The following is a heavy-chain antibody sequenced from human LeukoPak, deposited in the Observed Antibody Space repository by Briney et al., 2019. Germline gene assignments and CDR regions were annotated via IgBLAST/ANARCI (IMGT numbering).Heavy chain of an antibody. D-gene: IGHD3-22*01. V-gene: IGHV1-2*02. CDR2: INPNSGGT. CDR3: ARVLSDDSSGYFPFDY. CDR1: GYTFTGYY. Sequence: EASVKVSCKASGYTFTGYYMHWVRQAPGQGLEWIGWINPNSGGTNYAQKFQGRVTMTRDTSISTAYMELSRLRSDDTAVYYCARVLSDDSSGYFPFDYWGQGTLSPSPQ. J-gene: IGHJ4*02.